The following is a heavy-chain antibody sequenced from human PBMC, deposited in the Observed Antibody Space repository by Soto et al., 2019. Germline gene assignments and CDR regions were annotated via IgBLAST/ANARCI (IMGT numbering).Heavy chain of an antibody. Sequence: SETLSLTCTVSGDSVSGSAFYWGWIRQPPGKGLEWIASVYIGSVYYSGSTYSNPSLKSRVTISVDTSKNQFSLKLISATAADTALYYCARHYRSTSSRPGEVDYWGQGTLVTVSS. V-gene: IGHV4-39*01. J-gene: IGHJ4*02. D-gene: IGHD3-16*01. CDR1: GDSVSGSAFY. CDR2: VYYSGST. CDR3: ARHYRSTSSRPGEVDY.